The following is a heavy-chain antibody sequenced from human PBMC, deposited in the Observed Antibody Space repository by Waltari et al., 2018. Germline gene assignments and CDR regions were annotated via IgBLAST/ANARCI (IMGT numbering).Heavy chain of an antibody. D-gene: IGHD3-10*01. CDR1: GFTFSSYE. CDR3: ARDTGYGSGSYFDY. CDR2: ISSTGSTI. Sequence: EVQLVESGGGLVQPGGSLRLSCAVSGFTFSSYEMNWVRPAPGKGLEWVSYISSTGSTIYYADSVKGRFTISRDNAKNSLYLQMNSLRAEDTAVYYCARDTGYGSGSYFDYWGHGTLVTVSS. V-gene: IGHV3-48*03. J-gene: IGHJ4*01.